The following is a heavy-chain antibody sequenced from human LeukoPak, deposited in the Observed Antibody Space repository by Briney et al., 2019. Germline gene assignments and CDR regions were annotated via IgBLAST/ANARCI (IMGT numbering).Heavy chain of an antibody. CDR2: ISYDGSYQ. V-gene: IGHV3-30*18. CDR1: GXTFSNYG. J-gene: IGHJ3*02. Sequence: GGSLRLSCAASGXTFSNYGVHWVRQAPGKGLEWVTVISYDGSYQYYADSVKGRFTISRDNSTSTLYLQMNSLRAEDTAVYYCAKLCVDSSGYYYVQDAFDIWGQGTMVTVSS. D-gene: IGHD3-22*01. CDR3: AKLCVDSSGYYYVQDAFDI.